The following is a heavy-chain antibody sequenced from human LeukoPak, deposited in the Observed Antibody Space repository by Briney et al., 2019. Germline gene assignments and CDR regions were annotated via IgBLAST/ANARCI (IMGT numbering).Heavy chain of an antibody. V-gene: IGHV1-18*01. Sequence: GASVKVSCKASGYTFTSYGISWVRQAPGQGLEWMGWISAYNGNTNYAQKLQGRVTMTTDTSTSTAYMELRSLRSEDTAVYYCATYYCSSTSCYRTLDYWGQGTLVTVSS. CDR1: GYTFTSYG. CDR2: ISAYNGNT. J-gene: IGHJ4*02. CDR3: ATYYCSSTSCYRTLDY. D-gene: IGHD2-2*01.